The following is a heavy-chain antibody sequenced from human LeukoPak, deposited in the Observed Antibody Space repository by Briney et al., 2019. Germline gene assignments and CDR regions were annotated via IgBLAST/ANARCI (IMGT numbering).Heavy chain of an antibody. CDR3: ASGDYSPGSPFDY. CDR2: IRASNGKA. V-gene: IGHV1-18*01. J-gene: IGHJ4*02. CDR1: GYVSPAYT. Sequence: ASVTVSCKASGYVSPAYTINWVRQAPGQGLECMGWIRASNGKAYLAQNLQGRVIMTIDTSTNTAYMELRSLRSDDTAVYYCASGDYSPGSPFDYWGLGTLVTVSS. D-gene: IGHD3-10*01.